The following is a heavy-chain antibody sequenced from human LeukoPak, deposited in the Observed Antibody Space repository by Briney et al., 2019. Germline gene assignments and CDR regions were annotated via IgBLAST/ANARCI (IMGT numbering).Heavy chain of an antibody. CDR3: ARHGYCSGGSCPYY. V-gene: IGHV4-39*01. D-gene: IGHD2-15*01. CDR1: GGSISSSSYY. J-gene: IGHJ4*02. Sequence: PSETLSLTCTVSGGSISSSSYYWGWIRQPPGKGLEWIGSIYYSGSTYYNPSLKSRVTISVGTSKNQFSLKLSSVTAADTAVYYCARHGYCSGGSCPYYWGQGTLVTVSS. CDR2: IYYSGST.